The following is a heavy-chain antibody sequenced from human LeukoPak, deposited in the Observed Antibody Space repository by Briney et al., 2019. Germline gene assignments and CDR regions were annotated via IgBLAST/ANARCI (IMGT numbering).Heavy chain of an antibody. D-gene: IGHD4-23*01. V-gene: IGHV3-48*02. CDR3: ARHDYGGNSGDY. Sequence: GGSLRLSCAASGFTFSSYGMNWVRQAPGKGLEWVSYIGTSSSTIYYADSVKGRFTISRDNAKNSLYLQMNSLRDEDTAVYCCARHDYGGNSGDYWGQGTLVTVSS. CDR1: GFTFSSYG. CDR2: IGTSSSTI. J-gene: IGHJ4*02.